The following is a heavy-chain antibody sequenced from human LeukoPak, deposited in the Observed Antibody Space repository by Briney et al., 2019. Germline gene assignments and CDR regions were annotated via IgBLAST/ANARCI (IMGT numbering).Heavy chain of an antibody. D-gene: IGHD3-22*01. CDR3: ARDRYYYDSSGSPFDY. CDR2: IYYSGRT. V-gene: IGHV4-59*01. Sequence: SETLSLTCSVSGGSISSYYWSWIRQPPGKGLEWIGYIYYSGRTNYNPSLKSRVTISVDTSKNQFSLTLSSVTAADTAVYYCARDRYYYDSSGSPFDYWGQGTLVTVSS. J-gene: IGHJ4*02. CDR1: GGSISSYY.